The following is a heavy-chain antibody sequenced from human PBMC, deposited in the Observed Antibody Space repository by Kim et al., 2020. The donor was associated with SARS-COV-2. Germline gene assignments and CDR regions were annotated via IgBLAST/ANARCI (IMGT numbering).Heavy chain of an antibody. D-gene: IGHD6-13*01. V-gene: IGHV3-64D*09. CDR3: VKAAGLGAFDI. J-gene: IGHJ3*02. CDR1: GFTFSSYA. CDR2: ISSNGGST. Sequence: GGSLRLSCSASGFTFSSYAMHWVRQAPGKGLVYVSAISSNGGSTYYADSVKGRFTISRDNSKNTLYLQMSSLRAEDTAVYYCVKAAGLGAFDIWGQGTMV.